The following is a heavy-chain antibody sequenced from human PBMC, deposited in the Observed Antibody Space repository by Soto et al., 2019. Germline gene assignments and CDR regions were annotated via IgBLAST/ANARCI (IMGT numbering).Heavy chain of an antibody. V-gene: IGHV1-24*01. D-gene: IGHD6-13*01. J-gene: IGHJ5*02. CDR1: GYTLTELS. Sequence: ASVKVSCKVSGYTLTELSMHWVRQAPGKGLEWMGGFDPEDGETIYAQKFQGRVTMTEDTSTDTAYMELSSLRSEDTAVYYCATVPASSSWYFIGWFDPWGQGTLVTVSS. CDR3: ATVPASSSWYFIGWFDP. CDR2: FDPEDGET.